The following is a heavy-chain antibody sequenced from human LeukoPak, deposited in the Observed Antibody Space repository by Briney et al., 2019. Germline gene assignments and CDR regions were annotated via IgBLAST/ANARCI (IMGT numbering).Heavy chain of an antibody. CDR3: ARGSYCSGGSCYFDY. D-gene: IGHD2-15*01. J-gene: IGHJ4*02. CDR2: IYPGDSDT. V-gene: IGHV5-51*01. CDR1: GYSFTIYW. Sequence: PGESLKISCKGSGYSFTIYWIGWVRQMPGKGLEWMGIIYPGDSDTRYSPSFQGQVTISADKSISTAYLQWSSLKASDTAMYYCARGSYCSGGSCYFDYWGQGTLVTVSS.